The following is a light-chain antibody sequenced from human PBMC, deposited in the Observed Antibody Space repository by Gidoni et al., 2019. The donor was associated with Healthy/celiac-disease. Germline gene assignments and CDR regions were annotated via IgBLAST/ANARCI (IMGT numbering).Light chain of an antibody. V-gene: IGKV3-15*01. CDR1: QSVSSN. J-gene: IGKJ1*01. CDR2: SAS. Sequence: EIVMTQSPATLSVSPGERATLSCRASQSVSSNLAWYQQKPGQAPRLPIYSASTRATGIPARFSGSGSGTEFTLTISSLQSEDFAVYYCQQYNNWPRTFXQXTKVEIK. CDR3: QQYNNWPRT.